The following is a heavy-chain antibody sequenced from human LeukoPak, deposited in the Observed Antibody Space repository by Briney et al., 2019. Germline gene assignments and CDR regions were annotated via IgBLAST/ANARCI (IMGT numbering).Heavy chain of an antibody. J-gene: IGHJ5*02. V-gene: IGHV4-59*12. D-gene: IGHD1-1*01. CDR2: IYYSGST. CDR3: ARDLSSYNWNDVHWFDP. CDR1: GGSISSYY. Sequence: PSETLSLTCTVSGGSISSYYWSWIRQPPGKGLEWIGYIYYSGSTNYNPSLKSRVTMSVDTSKNQFSLKLSSVTAADTAVYYCARDLSSYNWNDVHWFDPWGQGTLVTVSS.